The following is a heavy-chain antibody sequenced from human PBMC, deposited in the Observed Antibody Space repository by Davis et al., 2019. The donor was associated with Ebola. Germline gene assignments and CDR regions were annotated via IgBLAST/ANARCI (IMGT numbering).Heavy chain of an antibody. J-gene: IGHJ3*02. CDR1: GFTFSSYD. V-gene: IGHV3-48*03. CDR3: ARDRSGGAFDI. CDR2: IRTGYTTTV. Sequence: GESLKTSCAASGFTFSSYDMNWVRQAPGKGLEWVSFIRTGYTTTVYYAQSVKGRFTGSRDNAKNSLYLQLNDLRDEDTAVYYCARDRSGGAFDIWGQGTMVTVSS. D-gene: IGHD2-15*01.